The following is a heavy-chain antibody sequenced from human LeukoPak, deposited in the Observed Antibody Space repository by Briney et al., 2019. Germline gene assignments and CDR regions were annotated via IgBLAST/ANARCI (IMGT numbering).Heavy chain of an antibody. J-gene: IGHJ4*02. CDR2: IYSDDSDT. Sequence: AESLKISCYASGYTFPYYCIACVRQMPAKGLEWMGIIYSDDSDTRYSPSFQGLVTISADKSITTAFLQWSSLRASDTAMYDCARLRSSSWYTVDYWGQGTLVTVSS. CDR3: ARLRSSSWYTVDY. D-gene: IGHD6-13*01. CDR1: GYTFPYYC. V-gene: IGHV5-51*01.